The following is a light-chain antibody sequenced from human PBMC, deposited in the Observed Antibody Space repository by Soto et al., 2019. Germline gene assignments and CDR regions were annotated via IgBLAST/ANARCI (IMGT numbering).Light chain of an antibody. CDR2: EIS. Sequence: DIVMTQTPLSLSVTPGQPASVSCKSSQSLLHTDGKTYLFWHLQKPGQPPQLLTYEISNRFSGVPDRFSGRGSGTDFTLKISRVEAEDVGIYYCMQSVELPITFGGGTKVEIK. CDR3: MQSVELPIT. J-gene: IGKJ4*01. V-gene: IGKV2D-29*01. CDR1: QSLLHTDGKTY.